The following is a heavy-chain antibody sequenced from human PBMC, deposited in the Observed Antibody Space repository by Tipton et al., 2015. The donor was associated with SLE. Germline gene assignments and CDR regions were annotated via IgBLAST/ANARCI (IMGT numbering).Heavy chain of an antibody. CDR3: ARKWELLRGWYFDL. Sequence: TLSLTCAVYGGSFSGYYWSWIRQPPGKGLEWIGEINHSGSTISVDTSKNQFSLKLSSVTAADTAVYYCARKWELLRGWYFDLRGRGTLVTVSS. CDR2: INHSG. D-gene: IGHD1-26*01. J-gene: IGHJ2*01. CDR1: GGSFSGYY. V-gene: IGHV4-34*01.